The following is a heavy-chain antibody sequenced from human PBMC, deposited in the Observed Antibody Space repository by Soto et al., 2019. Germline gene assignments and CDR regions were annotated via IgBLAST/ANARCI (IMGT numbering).Heavy chain of an antibody. CDR2: VYYNGSP. CDR1: RGSIQSSTYY. V-gene: IGHV4-39*07. Sequence: PSETLSLTCTVSRGSIQSSTYYWGWIRQPPGKGLEWIGTVYYNGSPYFNPSLKSRVTISVDTSKNQFSLKLSSVTAADTAVYYCARGRYDFWSGFPADFDYWGQGTLVTVSS. CDR3: ARGRYDFWSGFPADFDY. J-gene: IGHJ4*02. D-gene: IGHD3-3*01.